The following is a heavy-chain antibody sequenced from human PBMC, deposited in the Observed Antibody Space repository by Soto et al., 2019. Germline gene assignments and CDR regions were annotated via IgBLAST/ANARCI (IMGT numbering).Heavy chain of an antibody. Sequence: GGSLRLSCAASGFTFSRYAMSWARQAPGKGLEWVSAISGSGGSTYYADSVKGRFTISRDNSKNTLYLQMNSLRAEDTAVYYCEKEGTAAAGSYHFSGQGTLVTVST. CDR3: EKEGTAAAGSYHF. D-gene: IGHD6-13*01. CDR2: ISGSGGST. V-gene: IGHV3-23*01. J-gene: IGHJ4*02. CDR1: GFTFSRYA.